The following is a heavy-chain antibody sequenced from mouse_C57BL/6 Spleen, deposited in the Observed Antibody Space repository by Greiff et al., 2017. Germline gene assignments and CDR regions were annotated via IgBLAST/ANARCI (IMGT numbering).Heavy chain of an antibody. D-gene: IGHD2-12*01. CDR2: IYPGNSDT. Sequence: VQLQQSGTVLARPGASVKMSCKTSGYTFTSYWMHWVKQRPGQGLEWIGAIYPGNSDTSYNQKFKGKANLTAVTAASTAYMELSSLTNEDSAVYYCTGDDGYYYAMDYWGQGTSVTVSS. CDR1: GYTFTSYW. V-gene: IGHV1-5*01. J-gene: IGHJ4*01. CDR3: TGDDGYYYAMDY.